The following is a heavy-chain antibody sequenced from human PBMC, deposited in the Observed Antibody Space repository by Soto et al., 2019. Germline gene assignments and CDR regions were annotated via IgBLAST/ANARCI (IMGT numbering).Heavy chain of an antibody. CDR3: ARLPLAGGNSDY. Sequence: QVQLVQSGAEVKKPGSSVKVSCKASGGTFSSYTISWVRQAPGQGLEWMGRIIPILGIANYAQKFQGRVTITADKATSTAYMELSGLRSEDTAVYYCARLPLAGGNSDYWGQGTLVTVSS. CDR2: IIPILGIA. J-gene: IGHJ4*02. V-gene: IGHV1-69*02. CDR1: GGTFSSYT. D-gene: IGHD2-15*01.